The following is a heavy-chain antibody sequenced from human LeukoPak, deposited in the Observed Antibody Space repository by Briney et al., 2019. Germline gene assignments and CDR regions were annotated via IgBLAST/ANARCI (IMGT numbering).Heavy chain of an antibody. CDR3: ARVVRDGFMGWAFDI. Sequence: KPSETLSLTCAVYGGSFSGYYWSWIRQPPGKGLEWIGEINHSGSTNYNPSLKSRVTISVDTSKNQFSLKLSSVTAADTAVYYCARVVRDGFMGWAFDIWGQGTMVTVSS. CDR1: GGSFSGYY. CDR2: INHSGST. D-gene: IGHD5-24*01. J-gene: IGHJ3*02. V-gene: IGHV4-34*01.